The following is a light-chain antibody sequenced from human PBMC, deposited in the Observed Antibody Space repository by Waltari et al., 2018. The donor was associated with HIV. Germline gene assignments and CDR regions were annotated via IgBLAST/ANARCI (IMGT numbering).Light chain of an antibody. CDR2: GAS. J-gene: IGKJ1*01. V-gene: IGKV3-20*01. Sequence: EIVLTQSPGTLSLSPGERATLSCRASQSVSSSYLAWYQQKPGQAPRLVIYGASSRATGIPDRFSGSGSGTDFTLTSSRLEPEDFAVYYCQQFGSSTWTFGQGTKVEIK. CDR1: QSVSSSY. CDR3: QQFGSSTWT.